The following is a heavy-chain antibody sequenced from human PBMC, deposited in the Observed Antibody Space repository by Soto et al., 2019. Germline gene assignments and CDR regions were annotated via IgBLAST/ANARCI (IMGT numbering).Heavy chain of an antibody. D-gene: IGHD7-27*01. CDR2: IYSGGST. CDR1: GFTVSSNY. Sequence: GGSLRLSCAASGFTVSSNYMSWVRQAPGKGLEWVSVIYSGGSTYHADSVKGRFTISRDNSKNTLYLQMNSLRAEDTAVYYCARDKLGSQFAFDIWGQGTMVTVSS. J-gene: IGHJ3*02. V-gene: IGHV3-53*01. CDR3: ARDKLGSQFAFDI.